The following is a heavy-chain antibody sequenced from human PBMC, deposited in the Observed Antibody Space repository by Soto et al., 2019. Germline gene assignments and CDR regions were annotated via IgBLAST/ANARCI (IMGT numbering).Heavy chain of an antibody. CDR1: GFTFSSYA. CDR3: AKDPRIAVAVYYFDY. V-gene: IGHV3-23*01. D-gene: IGHD6-19*01. CDR2: ISGSGGST. J-gene: IGHJ4*02. Sequence: GGSLRLSCAAFGFTFSSYAMSWVRHAPGKGLEWVSAISGSGGSTYYADSVKGRFTISRDNSKNTLYLQMNSLRAEDTAVYYCAKDPRIAVAVYYFDYWGQGTLVTVSS.